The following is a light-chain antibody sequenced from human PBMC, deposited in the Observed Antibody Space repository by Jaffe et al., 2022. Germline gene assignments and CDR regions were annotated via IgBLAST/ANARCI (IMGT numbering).Light chain of an antibody. CDR1: QDISNY. J-gene: IGKJ1*01. CDR3: QHYYSYPWT. Sequence: AVRMTQSPSSFSASTGDRVAITCRASQDISNYLAWYQQRPGQAPKVLIYAASTLQNGVPSRFSGSGSGTDFTLTISFLQSEDFATYYCQHYYSYPWTFGQGTRVEIK. V-gene: IGKV1-8*01. CDR2: AAS.